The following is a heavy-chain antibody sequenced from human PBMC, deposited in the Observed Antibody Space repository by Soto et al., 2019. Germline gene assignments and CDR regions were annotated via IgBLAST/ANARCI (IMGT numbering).Heavy chain of an antibody. CDR3: ARDYCYGGGCSSGWYWFEP. CDR1: GYTFSSYA. V-gene: IGHV1-3*01. J-gene: IGHJ5*02. Sequence: VQLVQSGAEVKKPGASVKVSCKASGYTFSSYAMHWVRQAPGQSLEWMGWINAGNGHTKYSQKFQGRVTITTDTSASTAFMELSSLRSEDTAVYYCARDYCYGGGCSSGWYWFEPWGQGTLVTVSS. CDR2: INAGNGHT. D-gene: IGHD2-15*01.